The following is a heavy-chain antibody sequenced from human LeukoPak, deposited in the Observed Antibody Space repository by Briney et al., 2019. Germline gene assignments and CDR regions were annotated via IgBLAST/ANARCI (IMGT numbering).Heavy chain of an antibody. Sequence: GGSLRLSCAASGFTFSSYAMSWVRQAPGKGLEWVANIKQDGSEKYYVDSVKGRFTISRDNAKNSLYLQTNSLRAEDTAVYYCARETMVRGVIISTDFDYWGQGTLVTVSS. CDR1: GFTFSSYA. J-gene: IGHJ4*02. CDR2: IKQDGSEK. CDR3: ARETMVRGVIISTDFDY. V-gene: IGHV3-7*01. D-gene: IGHD3-10*01.